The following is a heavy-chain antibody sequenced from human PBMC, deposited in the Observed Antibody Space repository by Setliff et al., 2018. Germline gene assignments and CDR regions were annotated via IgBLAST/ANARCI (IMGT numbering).Heavy chain of an antibody. D-gene: IGHD2-21*01. V-gene: IGHV4-34*01. CDR3: AKDGGEVY. J-gene: IGHJ4*02. CDR2: INHSGST. CDR1: GGSFSGYY. Sequence: SETLSLTCAVYGGSFSGYYWSWIRQPPGKGLEWIGEINHSGSTNYNPSLKSRVTISVDTSKNQFSLKLSSVTAADTAVYYCAKDGGEVYWGQGTLVTVSS.